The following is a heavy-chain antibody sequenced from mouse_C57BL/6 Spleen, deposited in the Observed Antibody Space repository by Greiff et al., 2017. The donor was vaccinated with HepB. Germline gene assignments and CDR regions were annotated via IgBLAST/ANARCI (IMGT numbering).Heavy chain of an antibody. D-gene: IGHD1-1*01. CDR1: GFTFSDYG. J-gene: IGHJ4*01. CDR3: ARGILRRGNAMDY. Sequence: EVKLVESGGGLVKPGGSLKLSCAASGFTFSDYGMHWVRQAPEKGLEWVAYISSGSSTIYYADTVKGRFTISRDNAKNTLFLQMTSLRSEDTAMYYCARGILRRGNAMDYWGQGTSVTVSS. V-gene: IGHV5-17*01. CDR2: ISSGSSTI.